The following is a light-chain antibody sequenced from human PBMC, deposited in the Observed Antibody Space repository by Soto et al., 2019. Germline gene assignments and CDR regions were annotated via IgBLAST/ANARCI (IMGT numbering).Light chain of an antibody. CDR1: QRVSSTY. CDR3: QQYHNWVT. V-gene: IGKV3D-20*02. CDR2: DSF. J-gene: IGKJ4*01. Sequence: ENVLTQSPDTLSLSPGQRATLSCRASQRVSSTYLAWYQQKPGQAPKLLIFDSFKRATGIPDRFSGSGSGTDFSLTISRLQPDDFAVYYCQQYHNWVTFGGGTKVEIK.